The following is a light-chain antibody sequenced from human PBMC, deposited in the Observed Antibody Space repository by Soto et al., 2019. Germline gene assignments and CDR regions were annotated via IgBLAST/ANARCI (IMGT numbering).Light chain of an antibody. CDR2: GAS. V-gene: IGKV3-20*01. J-gene: IGKJ2*01. CDR3: QQYDSSPVT. CDR1: QSVSSSY. Sequence: ENVLTQSPGTLSLSPGERATLSCRASQSVSSSYLTWYQQKPGQAPRLLLYGASSRATDIPDRFSGSGSGTDFTLTISRLEPEDFAVYYCQQYDSSPVTFGQGTKLEIK.